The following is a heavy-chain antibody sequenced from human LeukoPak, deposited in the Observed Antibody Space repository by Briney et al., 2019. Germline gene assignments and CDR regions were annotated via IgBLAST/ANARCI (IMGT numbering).Heavy chain of an antibody. D-gene: IGHD6-13*01. V-gene: IGHV3-74*01. CDR2: TNTHGTSA. Sequence: GGSLGLSCAASGFTFSSYAMSWVRQAPGKGLVWVARTNTHGTSANYADSVKGRFIISRDNANNTLYLQMNGLRDEDTGVYYALAGYYYYYMDVWGKGTTVTVSS. CDR3: LAGYYYYYMDV. CDR1: GFTFSSYA. J-gene: IGHJ6*03.